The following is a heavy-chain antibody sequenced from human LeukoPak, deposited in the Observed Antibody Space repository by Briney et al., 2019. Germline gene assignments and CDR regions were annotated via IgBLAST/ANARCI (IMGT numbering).Heavy chain of an antibody. V-gene: IGHV3-21*01. CDR2: ISSSSSYI. D-gene: IGHD2-15*01. J-gene: IGHJ5*02. Sequence: GGSLRLSCAASGFTFSSYSMNWVRQAPGKGLEWVSSISSSSSYIYYADSVKGRFTISRDNAKNSLYLQMNSLRAEDTAVYYCARDRKDIVVVVAAPNLFHPWGQGTLVTVSS. CDR1: GFTFSSYS. CDR3: ARDRKDIVVVVAAPNLFHP.